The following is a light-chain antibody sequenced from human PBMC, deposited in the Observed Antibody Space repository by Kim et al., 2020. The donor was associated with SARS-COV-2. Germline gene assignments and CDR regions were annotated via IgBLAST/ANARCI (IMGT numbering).Light chain of an antibody. V-gene: IGLV2-11*01. J-gene: IGLJ1*01. CDR1: SSDVGGYNY. CDR3: CSYAGSSTSV. CDR2: DVN. Sequence: GQSFAISCTGPSSDVGGYNYVSWYQQHPGKAPKLMIYDVNKRPSGVPDRFSGSKSGNTASLTISGLQAEDEADYYCCSYAGSSTSVFGTGTKVTVL.